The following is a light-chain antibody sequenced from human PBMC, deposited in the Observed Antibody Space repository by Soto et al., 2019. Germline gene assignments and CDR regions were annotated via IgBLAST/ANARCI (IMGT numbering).Light chain of an antibody. CDR1: QGISSF. Sequence: DIQMTQSPSSLSASVGDRVTITCRASQGISSFLAWFQQKPGKAPKSLIYDASNLQSGVPSRFSGSGSYTHFTLTISSLQPEDFATYYCQQYHSYPASFGQGTKVEIK. J-gene: IGKJ1*01. CDR2: DAS. CDR3: QQYHSYPAS. V-gene: IGKV1-16*01.